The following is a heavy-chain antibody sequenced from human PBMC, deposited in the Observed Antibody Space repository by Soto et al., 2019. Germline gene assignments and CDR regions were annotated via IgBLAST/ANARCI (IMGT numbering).Heavy chain of an antibody. CDR1: TGSIIDTYF. D-gene: IGHD3-22*01. CDR3: ARHHYEDSSRHLRPADTFDI. J-gene: IGHJ3*02. CDR2: VYYSGAT. V-gene: IGHV4-39*01. Sequence: SETLSLTCSVSTGSIIDTYFWGWIRQPPGEGLEWIGSVYYSGATYYNPSLKSRVTISVDTSKNHFSLRLTSVTAADTAVYYCARHHYEDSSRHLRPADTFDISAQGTIVTVS.